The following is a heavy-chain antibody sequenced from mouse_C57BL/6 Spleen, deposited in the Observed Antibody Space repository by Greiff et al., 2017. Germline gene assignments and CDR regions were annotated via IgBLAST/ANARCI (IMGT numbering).Heavy chain of an antibody. CDR1: GYTFTSYW. CDR2: IYPGSGST. CDR3: ARGDGSSYHSFAY. D-gene: IGHD1-1*01. J-gene: IGHJ3*01. V-gene: IGHV1-55*01. Sequence: VQLKQPGAELVKPGASVKMSCKASGYTFTSYWITWVKQRPGQGLEWIGDIYPGSGSTNYNEKFKSKATLTVDTSSSTAYMQLSSLTSEDSAVYYCARGDGSSYHSFAYWGQGTLVTVSA.